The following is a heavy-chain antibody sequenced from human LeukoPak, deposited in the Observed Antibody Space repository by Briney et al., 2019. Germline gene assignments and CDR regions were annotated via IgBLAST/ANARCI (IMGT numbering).Heavy chain of an antibody. J-gene: IGHJ4*02. V-gene: IGHV1-2*02. CDR3: ARAYYYDSSHY. Sequence: GASVKVSCNTSGYSFTNYHMHWVRLAPGQGLEWMGWINPNSGGTNYAQKFQGRVTMTRDTSISTAYMELSRLRSDDTAVYYCARAYYYDSSHYWGQGTLVTVSS. CDR1: GYSFTNYH. CDR2: INPNSGGT. D-gene: IGHD3-22*01.